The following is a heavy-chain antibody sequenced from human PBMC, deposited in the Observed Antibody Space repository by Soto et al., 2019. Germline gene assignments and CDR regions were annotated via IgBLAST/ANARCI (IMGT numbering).Heavy chain of an antibody. D-gene: IGHD4-17*01. CDR1: GGTFSSHT. CDR3: ARPDFGDCGYFDL. CDR2: IIPALGTA. Sequence: QDQLVQSGAEVKKPGSSVKVSCKASGGTFSSHTFSWVRQAPGQGLEWMGRIIPALGTATYAQKFQGRVTITADESATTVYMELNTGRSGDTAVYYWARPDFGDCGYFDLWGRGPLVTVSS. J-gene: IGHJ2*01. V-gene: IGHV1-69*08.